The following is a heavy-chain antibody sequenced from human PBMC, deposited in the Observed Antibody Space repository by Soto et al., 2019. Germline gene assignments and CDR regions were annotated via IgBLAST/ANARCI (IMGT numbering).Heavy chain of an antibody. CDR1: GFSFDDYA. J-gene: IGHJ4*02. CDR3: VKGQHSGPARYFDY. V-gene: IGHV3-9*01. Sequence: GGSLRLSCAASGFSFDDYAMHWVRQAPGKGLEWISGISWNSGAINYADSVKGRFTISRDNAKNSLYVQMNGLRSEDTAFYYCVKGQHSGPARYFDYWGQGALVTVSS. D-gene: IGHD6-25*01. CDR2: ISWNSGAI.